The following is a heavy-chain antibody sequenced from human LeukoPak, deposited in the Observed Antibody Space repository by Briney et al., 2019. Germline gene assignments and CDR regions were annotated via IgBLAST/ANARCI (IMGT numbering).Heavy chain of an antibody. CDR3: ARGNILTGYCFDF. Sequence: SETLSLPCAVYGGSITGYYWSWIRQTPGRGLEWVGEIHYTGATSYSPSLKSRATISTDTSKNQFSLRLSSVTAADTAVYYCARGNILTGYCFDFWGQGALVTVSS. J-gene: IGHJ4*02. CDR2: IHYTGAT. CDR1: GGSITGYY. D-gene: IGHD3-9*01. V-gene: IGHV4-34*01.